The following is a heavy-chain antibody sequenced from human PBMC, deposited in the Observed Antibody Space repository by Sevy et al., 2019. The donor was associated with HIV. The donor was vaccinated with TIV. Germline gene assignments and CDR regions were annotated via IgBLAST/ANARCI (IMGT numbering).Heavy chain of an antibody. CDR2: FDPEDGET. D-gene: IGHD3-22*01. V-gene: IGHV1-24*01. CDR3: ATTKEYYDNSGDPVDY. CDR1: GYTLTKLS. J-gene: IGHJ4*02. Sequence: ASVKVSCKVSGYTLTKLSMHWVRQAPGKGLEWMGSFDPEDGETIHAQRFHGRLSMTEDTSTETAYMEMSSLNSEDTAVYYCATTKEYYDNSGDPVDYWCQGSLVTVSS.